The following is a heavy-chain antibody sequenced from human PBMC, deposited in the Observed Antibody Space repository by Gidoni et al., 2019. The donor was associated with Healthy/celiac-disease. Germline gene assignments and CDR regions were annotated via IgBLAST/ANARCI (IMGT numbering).Heavy chain of an antibody. CDR2: ISGSGGST. D-gene: IGHD6-13*01. Sequence: EVQLLESGGGLIQPGGSLRPSCAASGFTFSSYAMSWVRQAPGKGLELVSGISGSGGSTYYADSVKGRFTISRDNSKNTLYLQMNSLRAEDTAVYYCANLFLAAAGTGYFQHWGQGTLVTVSS. J-gene: IGHJ1*01. V-gene: IGHV3-23*01. CDR3: ANLFLAAAGTGYFQH. CDR1: GFTFSSYA.